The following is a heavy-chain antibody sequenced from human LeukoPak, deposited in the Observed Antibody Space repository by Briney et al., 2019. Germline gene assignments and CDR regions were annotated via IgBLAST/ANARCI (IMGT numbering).Heavy chain of an antibody. CDR1: GFPFSTYT. CDR2: ISSSSSYI. D-gene: IGHD1-26*01. Sequence: GGSLRLSCAASGFPFSTYTMNWVRQAPGKGLEWVSSISSSSSYIYYADSVKGRFTISRDNAKNSPYLQMNSLRAEDTAVYYCARDGTLRNYYYYGMDVWGQGTTVTVSS. J-gene: IGHJ6*02. V-gene: IGHV3-21*01. CDR3: ARDGTLRNYYYYGMDV.